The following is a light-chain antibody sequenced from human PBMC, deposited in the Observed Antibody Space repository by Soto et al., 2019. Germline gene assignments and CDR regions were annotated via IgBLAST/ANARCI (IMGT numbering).Light chain of an antibody. CDR1: QTVSTL. V-gene: IGKV1-5*03. Sequence: DIQMTQSPATLSASVGDRVTISCGASQTVSTLFAWYQQRPGKAPNLLIYKATSLESGVPSRFSGRGSRTEFTLTISSLQADDYEYYCRQQNSTFPWTFGQGTKVEVK. CDR3: QQNSTFPWT. J-gene: IGKJ1*01. CDR2: KAT.